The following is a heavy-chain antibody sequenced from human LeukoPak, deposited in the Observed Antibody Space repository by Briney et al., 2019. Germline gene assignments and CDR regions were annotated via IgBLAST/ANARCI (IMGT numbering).Heavy chain of an antibody. D-gene: IGHD2-2*01. Sequence: PSGTLSLTCAVSGDSISGNNWWSWVRQPPGKGLEWIGEIYHSGSTTYNPSLKSRVTISVDTSKNQFSLKLSSVTAADTAVYYCARDILFCSTSCYGLSYYFDYWGQGTLVTVSS. J-gene: IGHJ4*02. CDR3: ARDILFCSTSCYGLSYYFDY. V-gene: IGHV4-4*02. CDR1: GDSISGNNW. CDR2: IYHSGST.